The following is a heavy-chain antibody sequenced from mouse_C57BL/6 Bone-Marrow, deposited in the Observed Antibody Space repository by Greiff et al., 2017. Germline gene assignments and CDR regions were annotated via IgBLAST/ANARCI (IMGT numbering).Heavy chain of an antibody. CDR2: ISYDGSN. Sequence: DVQLQESGPGLVKPSQSLSLTCSVTGYSITSGYYWNWIRQFPGNKLEWMGYISYDGSNNYNPSLKNRISITRDPSKNQFFLKLNSVTTEDTATYYCARDRGGGLLYDYWGQGTTLTVSS. CDR1: GYSITSGYY. V-gene: IGHV3-6*01. J-gene: IGHJ2*01. D-gene: IGHD2-1*01. CDR3: ARDRGGGLLYDY.